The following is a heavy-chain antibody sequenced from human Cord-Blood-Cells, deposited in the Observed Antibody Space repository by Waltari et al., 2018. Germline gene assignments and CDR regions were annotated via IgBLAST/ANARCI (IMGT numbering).Heavy chain of an antibody. D-gene: IGHD2-21*01. CDR1: GYSISSGYY. J-gene: IGHJ3*02. V-gene: IGHV4-38-2*01. CDR3: AWGYCGGDCYAFDI. Sequence: QVQLQESGPGLVKPSETLSLTCAVSGYSISSGYYWGWIRQPPGKGLEWSGSIYHSGTNYYIPSLMSRVTIAVDTSKNQFSLKLSSVTAADTAVYYCAWGYCGGDCYAFDIWGQGTMVTVSS. CDR2: IYHSGTN.